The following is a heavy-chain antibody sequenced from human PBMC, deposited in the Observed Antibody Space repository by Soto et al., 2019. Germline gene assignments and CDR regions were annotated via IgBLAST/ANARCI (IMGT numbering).Heavy chain of an antibody. V-gene: IGHV1-69*13. CDR2: IIPIFGTA. J-gene: IGHJ6*02. D-gene: IGHD2-2*01. CDR1: GGTFSSYA. Sequence: SVKVSCKASGGTFSSYAISWVRQAPGQGLEWMGGIIPIFGTANYAQKFQGRVTITADESTSTAYMELSSLRSEDTAVYYCARLISSVVVPAASTFLSGMDVWGQGTTVTVSS. CDR3: ARLISSVVVPAASTFLSGMDV.